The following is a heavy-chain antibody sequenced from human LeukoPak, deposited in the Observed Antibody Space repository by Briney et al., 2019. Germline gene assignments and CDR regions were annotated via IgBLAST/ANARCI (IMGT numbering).Heavy chain of an antibody. J-gene: IGHJ4*02. D-gene: IGHD1-26*01. CDR3: ARGSPCDY. CDR2: ISYDGSNK. CDR1: GFTFSSYA. V-gene: IGHV3-30-3*01. Sequence: GGSLRLSCAASGFTFSSYAMHWVRQAPGKGLEWVAVISYDGSNKYYADSVKGRFTISRDNSKNTLYLQMNSLRAEDTAVYYCARGSPCDYWGQGTLVTVSS.